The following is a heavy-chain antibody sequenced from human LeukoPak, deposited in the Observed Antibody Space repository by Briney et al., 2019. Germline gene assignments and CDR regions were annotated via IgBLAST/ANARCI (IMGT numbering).Heavy chain of an antibody. CDR3: TTDGYCSGGDCYSYDN. Sequence: GGSLRLSCAASGCTFSSAWMNWVRQAPGKGQEWVGRITTKSDGGTIEYAAPVKGRFTISRDDSKNTLYLQMNRLKAEDTAVYYCTTDGYCSGGDCYSYDNWGQGTLVTVSS. V-gene: IGHV3-15*01. D-gene: IGHD2-15*01. CDR2: ITTKSDGGTI. CDR1: GCTFSSAW. J-gene: IGHJ4*02.